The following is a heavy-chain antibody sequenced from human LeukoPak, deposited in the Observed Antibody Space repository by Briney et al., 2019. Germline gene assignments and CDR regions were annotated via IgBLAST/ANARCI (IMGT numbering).Heavy chain of an antibody. CDR1: GFTFSSFW. J-gene: IGHJ4*02. Sequence: GGSLRLSCAASGFTFSSFWMTWVRQAPGKGLEHVSGISSNGGITYYANSVKGRFTISRDNSKNTLYLQMGSLRAEDTAVYYCARYSSSPLDYWGQGTLVTVSS. CDR3: ARYSSSPLDY. D-gene: IGHD6-6*01. CDR2: ISSNGGIT. V-gene: IGHV3-64*01.